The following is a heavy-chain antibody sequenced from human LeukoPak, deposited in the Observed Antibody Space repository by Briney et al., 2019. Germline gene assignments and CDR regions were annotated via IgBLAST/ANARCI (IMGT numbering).Heavy chain of an antibody. CDR2: ICGGGDTT. J-gene: IGHJ4*02. CDR1: GFTFSIYA. Sequence: GGSLRLSCAASGFTFSIYAMSWVRLAPGKGLEWVSSICGGGDTTYYADSVKGRFTISRDTSKNTLYLQMDGLRAEDMATYYCARGRGGSCYSGLDSWGQGTLVTVSS. V-gene: IGHV3-23*01. CDR3: ARGRGGSCYSGLDS. D-gene: IGHD2-15*01.